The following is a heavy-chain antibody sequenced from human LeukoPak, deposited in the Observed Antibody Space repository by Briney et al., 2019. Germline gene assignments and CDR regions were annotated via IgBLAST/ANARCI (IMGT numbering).Heavy chain of an antibody. J-gene: IGHJ4*02. V-gene: IGHV3-21*01. D-gene: IGHD6-13*01. Sequence: PGGSLRLSCAASGFSFSSYSMNWVRQAPGKGLEWVSSISSTSSYIYSADSLKARFTISRDNAKNSLYLQMSSLRAEDTALYYCARGKGVPAAGPSQREQEHYLDYWGQGPLVTVSS. CDR1: GFSFSSYS. CDR3: ARGKGVPAAGPSQREQEHYLDY. CDR2: ISSTSSYI.